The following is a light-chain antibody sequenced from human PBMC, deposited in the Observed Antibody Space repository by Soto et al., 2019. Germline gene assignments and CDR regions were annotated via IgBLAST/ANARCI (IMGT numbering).Light chain of an antibody. Sequence: DIQMTQSPATLSASLGDRVTITCRASQSIRSWLAWYQQKPGKAPKLLIYKASSLESGVPSRFSGSGSGTEFTLTISSLQPDDFASYYCQQYNSYSYTFGQGTKVDIK. CDR2: KAS. J-gene: IGKJ2*01. V-gene: IGKV1-5*03. CDR3: QQYNSYSYT. CDR1: QSIRSW.